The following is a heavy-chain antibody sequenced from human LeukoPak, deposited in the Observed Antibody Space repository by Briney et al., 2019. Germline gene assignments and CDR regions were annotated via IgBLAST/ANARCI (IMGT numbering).Heavy chain of an antibody. CDR2: ISGSGGST. J-gene: IGHJ4*02. D-gene: IGHD6-13*01. CDR1: GFTFSSYA. CDR3: ASLSIAAAGSEGDY. Sequence: PGGSLRLSCVASGFTFSSYAVSWVRQAPGKRLEWVSAISGSGGSTYYADSVKGRFTISRDNSKNMLYLQMNSLRAEDTAVYYCASLSIAAAGSEGDYWGQGTLVTVSS. V-gene: IGHV3-23*01.